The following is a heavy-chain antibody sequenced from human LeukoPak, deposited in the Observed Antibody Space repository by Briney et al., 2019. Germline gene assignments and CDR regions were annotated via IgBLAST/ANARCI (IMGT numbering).Heavy chain of an antibody. CDR3: ARVREYYYYMDV. Sequence: SETLSLTCSVSGYSISSGYYWGWIRQPPGKGLEWIGSFFHSGSTYYNPSLKSRVTMSFDTSKNQFSLRLRSVTAADTAVYYCARVREYYYYMDVWGKGTTVIVSS. J-gene: IGHJ6*03. CDR1: GYSISSGYY. V-gene: IGHV4-38-2*02. CDR2: FFHSGST.